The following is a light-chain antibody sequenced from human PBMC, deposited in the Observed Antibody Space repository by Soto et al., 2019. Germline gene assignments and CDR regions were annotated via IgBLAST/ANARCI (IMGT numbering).Light chain of an antibody. J-gene: IGKJ4*01. CDR1: QSVSNNY. Sequence: IVLTQSPGTLSLSPGERATLCCRASQSVSNNYLAWYQQKPGQAPRLLIYGASGRATGTPDRFSGSGSGTDFTLTISRLEPEDFAVYHCQQHDSSPLTFGGGTKVDIK. CDR3: QQHDSSPLT. V-gene: IGKV3-20*01. CDR2: GAS.